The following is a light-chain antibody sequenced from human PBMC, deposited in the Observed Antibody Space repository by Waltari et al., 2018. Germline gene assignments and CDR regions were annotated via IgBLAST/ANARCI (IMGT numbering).Light chain of an antibody. Sequence: SYVLTQPPSVSVAPGKTASITCGGNDIGGKSVYWYQQKPGQAPVLVIYYDSDRPSGIPERFSGSNSGNTATLTISRVEAGDEADYYCQVWGSSSGHRVFGGGTKLTVL. CDR1: DIGGKS. V-gene: IGLV3-21*04. CDR3: QVWGSSSGHRV. CDR2: YDS. J-gene: IGLJ3*02.